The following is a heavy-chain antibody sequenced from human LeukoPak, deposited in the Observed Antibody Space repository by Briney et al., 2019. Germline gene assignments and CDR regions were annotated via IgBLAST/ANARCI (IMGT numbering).Heavy chain of an antibody. V-gene: IGHV3-74*01. D-gene: IGHD1-26*01. J-gene: IGHJ3*02. Sequence: PGGSLRLSCAASGFTFSSYWMHWVRQAPGKGLVGVSRINSDGSSTSYADSVRGRFTISRDNAKNTLYLQMNSLRAEDTAVYYCASFGRVGAFDIWGQGTMVTVSS. CDR3: ASFGRVGAFDI. CDR1: GFTFSSYW. CDR2: INSDGSST.